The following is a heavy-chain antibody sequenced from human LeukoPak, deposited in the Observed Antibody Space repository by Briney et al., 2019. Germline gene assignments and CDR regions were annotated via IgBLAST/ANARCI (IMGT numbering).Heavy chain of an antibody. D-gene: IGHD6-13*01. CDR1: GFTSSDYY. Sequence: GGSLRLSCAAAGFTSSDYYMSWIRQAPGKGLEWISYISSSGSTIFYAASVKGRFTISRDNAKNSLYLRGGGGGAEDTAVYYCASAGYTSSSYVRNYYYYMDVWGKGTTVTVSS. CDR2: ISSSGSTI. J-gene: IGHJ6*03. CDR3: ASAGYTSSSYVRNYYYYMDV. V-gene: IGHV3-11*04.